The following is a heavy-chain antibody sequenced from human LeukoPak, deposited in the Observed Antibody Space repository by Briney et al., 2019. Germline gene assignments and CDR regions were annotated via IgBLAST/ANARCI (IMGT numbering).Heavy chain of an antibody. V-gene: IGHV3-21*01. CDR1: GFTFSSYS. D-gene: IGHD3-3*01. CDR3: ARFKTYYDFWSGYYYFDY. Sequence: GGSLRLSCAASGFTFSSYSMNWVRQAPGKGLEWVSSISSSSSYIYYADSVKGRFTISRDNAKNSLYLQMNSLRAEDTAVYYCARFKTYYDFWSGYYYFDYWGQGTLVTVSS. J-gene: IGHJ4*02. CDR2: ISSSSSYI.